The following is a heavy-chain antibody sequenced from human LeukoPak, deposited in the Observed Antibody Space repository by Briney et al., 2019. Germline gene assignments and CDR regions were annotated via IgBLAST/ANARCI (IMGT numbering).Heavy chain of an antibody. V-gene: IGHV3-21*01. Sequence: PGGSLRLSCAASGFTFSSYSMSWVRQAPGKGLEWVSSISSSSSYIYYADSVKGRFTISRDNAKNSLYLQMNSLRAEDTAVYYCAKSTVTTSFDYWGQGTLVTVSS. J-gene: IGHJ4*02. CDR3: AKSTVTTSFDY. CDR1: GFTFSSYS. CDR2: ISSSSSYI. D-gene: IGHD4-17*01.